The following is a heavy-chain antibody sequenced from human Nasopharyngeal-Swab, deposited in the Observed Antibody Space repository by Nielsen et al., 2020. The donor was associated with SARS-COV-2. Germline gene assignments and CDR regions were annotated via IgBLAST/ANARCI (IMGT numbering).Heavy chain of an antibody. CDR2: ISRNSDYI. Sequence: VRQAPGKGLEWVSSISRNSDYILYADSVKGRFTISRDNAKNSLYLQMNSLRDEDTTVYYCAREELGYCSGDSCLPFDYWGQGTLVTVSS. D-gene: IGHD2-15*01. J-gene: IGHJ4*02. V-gene: IGHV3-21*01. CDR3: AREELGYCSGDSCLPFDY.